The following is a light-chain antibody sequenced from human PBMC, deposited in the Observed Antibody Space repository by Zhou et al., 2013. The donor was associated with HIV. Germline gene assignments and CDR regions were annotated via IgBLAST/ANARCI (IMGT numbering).Light chain of an antibody. J-gene: IGKJ1*01. CDR3: QLYDSSSPWT. CDR1: QRLKFSD. V-gene: IGKV3-20*01. CDR2: SAS. Sequence: IVLTQSPGTLSLSPGMRATLSCKTNQRLKFSDLAWYQQKPGRPPRLLIYSASSRAYGIPDRFSGSGFGTDFTLTISSLQPDDFGTYYCQLYDSSSPWTFGQGTKVDIK.